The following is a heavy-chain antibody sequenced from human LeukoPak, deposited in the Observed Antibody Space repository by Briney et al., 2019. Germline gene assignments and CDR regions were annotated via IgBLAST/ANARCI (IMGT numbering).Heavy chain of an antibody. CDR3: TRDRGKDYDRGGYHFH. Sequence: GGSLRLSCTASGFTFGDYAMSWVRQAPGKGLEWVGFIRNKDYGGTTEYAASVKGRFTISRDNPKGIAFLQMNSLKTEDTALYYCTRDRGKDYDRGGYHFHWGQGTLVTVSS. CDR1: GFTFGDYA. J-gene: IGHJ4*02. CDR2: IRNKDYGGTT. V-gene: IGHV3-49*04. D-gene: IGHD3-22*01.